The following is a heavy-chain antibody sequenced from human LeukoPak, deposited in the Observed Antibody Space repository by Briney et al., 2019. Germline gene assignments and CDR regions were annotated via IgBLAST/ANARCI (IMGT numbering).Heavy chain of an antibody. Sequence: GGSLRLSCAASGLIFRNHAMNWVRQAPGQGQEWVSGVSASGGSTFNTDSVKGRFSISRDNSKNTLYLEMNSLRPGDTALYYCAKSLGNQGVIDYWGQGTLVTVST. CDR2: VSASGGST. J-gene: IGHJ4*02. CDR1: GLIFRNHA. D-gene: IGHD3-10*01. V-gene: IGHV3-23*01. CDR3: AKSLGNQGVIDY.